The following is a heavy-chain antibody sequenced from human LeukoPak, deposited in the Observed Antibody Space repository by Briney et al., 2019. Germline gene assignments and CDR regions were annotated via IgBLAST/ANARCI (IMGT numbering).Heavy chain of an antibody. CDR3: ARVRDDYFFDY. CDR1: GDSSGTSGYY. D-gene: IGHD3-3*01. Sequence: SETLSLTCTVSGDSSGTSGYYWSWIRQHPGTGLEWIAYIHYIGNTYYNPSLESRVTMSVDTSSNQFSLNVASVTAADTAVYYCARVRDDYFFDYWGQGILVTVSS. J-gene: IGHJ4*02. V-gene: IGHV4-31*03. CDR2: IHYIGNT.